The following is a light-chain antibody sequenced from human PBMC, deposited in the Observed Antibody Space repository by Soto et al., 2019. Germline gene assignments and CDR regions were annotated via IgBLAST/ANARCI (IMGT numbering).Light chain of an antibody. CDR3: QHDANSVWT. CDR1: QSVSSSQ. Sequence: IVLTQSPDTLSLSPGERATLSCRARQSVSSSQLVWYQQKPGQAPMILIYPASSRVTAIPDRFSGSGSGTDFTLTGSELETEDFAVYYCQHDANSVWTFGQGTKVEIK. CDR2: PAS. J-gene: IGKJ1*01. V-gene: IGKV3-20*01.